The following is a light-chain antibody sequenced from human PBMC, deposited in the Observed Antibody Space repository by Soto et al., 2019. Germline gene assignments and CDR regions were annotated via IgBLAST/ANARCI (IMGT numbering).Light chain of an antibody. J-gene: IGKJ1*01. CDR2: GSF. Sequence: EIVLTQSPGTLSLSPGERATLSCRASQTISSSYLAWYQQKPGQTPRLLIYGSFSRATGIPDRFSGSGSGTDFTLTIRRLEPEDFAVYYCQRYGSPWTFGQGTKVEIK. V-gene: IGKV3-20*01. CDR1: QTISSSY. CDR3: QRYGSPWT.